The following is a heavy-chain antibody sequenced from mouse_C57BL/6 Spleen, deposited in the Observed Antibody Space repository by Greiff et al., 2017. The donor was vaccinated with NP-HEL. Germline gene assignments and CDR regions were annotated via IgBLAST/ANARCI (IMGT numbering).Heavy chain of an antibody. J-gene: IGHJ3*01. D-gene: IGHD2-4*01. CDR3: ARGDYEFAY. CDR1: GYTFTDYY. V-gene: IGHV1-76*01. Sequence: QVQLQQSGAELVRPGASVKLSCKASGYTFTDYYINWVKQRPGQGLEWIARIYPGSGNTYYNEKFKGKATLTAEKSSSTAYMQLSSLTSEDSAVYFCARGDYEFAYWGQGTLVTVSA. CDR2: IYPGSGNT.